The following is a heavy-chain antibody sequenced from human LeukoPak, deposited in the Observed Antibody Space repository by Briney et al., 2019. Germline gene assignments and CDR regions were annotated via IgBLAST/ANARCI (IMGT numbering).Heavy chain of an antibody. CDR2: INHSGST. CDR3: ARVSGSYFRWFDP. V-gene: IGHV4-34*01. D-gene: IGHD1-26*01. Sequence: SETLSLTCAVYGGSFSGYYWSWIRQPPGKGLEWIGEINHSGSTNYNPSLKSRVTTSVDTSKNQFSLKLSSVTAADTAVYYCARVSGSYFRWFDPWGQGTLVTVSS. CDR1: GGSFSGYY. J-gene: IGHJ5*02.